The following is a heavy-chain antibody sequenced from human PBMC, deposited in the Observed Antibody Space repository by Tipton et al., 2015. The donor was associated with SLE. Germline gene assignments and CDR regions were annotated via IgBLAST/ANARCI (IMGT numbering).Heavy chain of an antibody. J-gene: IGHJ5*02. CDR2: IYYSGST. CDR1: GASINSHY. CDR3: ARLHGYSYGLNWFDP. V-gene: IGHV4-59*11. D-gene: IGHD5-18*01. Sequence: TLSLTCTVSGASINSHYWSWIRQPPGKGLDWIGYIYYSGSTTYNPSLKSRVTISLDKSKNQFSLKLSSVIAADTAVYYCARLHGYSYGLNWFDPWGQGTLVTVSS.